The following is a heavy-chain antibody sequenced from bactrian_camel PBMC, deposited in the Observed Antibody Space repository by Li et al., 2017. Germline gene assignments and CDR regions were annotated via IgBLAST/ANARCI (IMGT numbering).Heavy chain of an antibody. CDR2: IYTGGGST. V-gene: IGHV3S31*01. CDR1: GVTLSNYA. D-gene: IGHD5*01. J-gene: IGHJ4*01. Sequence: VQLVESGGDLVQPGGSLRLSCAVSGVTLSNYAMSWVRQAPGKEREGVASIYTGGGSTYYADSVKGRFNISLDVAKNTLYLQMNSLRPEDTAMYYCAASLGKAYCHRAFFLSRQRPNFGYMGQGTQVTVS.